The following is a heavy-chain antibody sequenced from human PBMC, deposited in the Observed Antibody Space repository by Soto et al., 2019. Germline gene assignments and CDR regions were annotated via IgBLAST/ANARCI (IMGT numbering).Heavy chain of an antibody. CDR3: ARFVVVTAMYNWFDP. D-gene: IGHD2-21*02. Sequence: SETLSLTCAVSGGSISSSNWWSWVRQPPGKGLEWIGEIYHSGSTNYNPSLKSRVTISVDKSKNQFSLKLSSVTAADTAVYYCARFVVVTAMYNWFDPWGQGTLVTVSS. CDR1: GGSISSSNW. CDR2: IYHSGST. V-gene: IGHV4-4*02. J-gene: IGHJ5*02.